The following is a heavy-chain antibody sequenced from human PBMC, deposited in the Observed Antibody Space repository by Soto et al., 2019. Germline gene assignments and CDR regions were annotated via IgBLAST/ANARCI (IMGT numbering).Heavy chain of an antibody. D-gene: IGHD4-17*01. CDR1: GGSISSSSYY. CDR3: ARPGDGDYGIDAFDI. J-gene: IGHJ3*02. Sequence: QLQLQESGPGLVKPSETLSLTCTVSGGSISSSSYYWGWIRQPPGKGLAWIGSVYYSGSTYYNPSLESRVTISVDTAKNQLSLKLSSVTAADTAVYYCARPGDGDYGIDAFDIWGQGTMVTVSS. V-gene: IGHV4-39*01. CDR2: VYYSGST.